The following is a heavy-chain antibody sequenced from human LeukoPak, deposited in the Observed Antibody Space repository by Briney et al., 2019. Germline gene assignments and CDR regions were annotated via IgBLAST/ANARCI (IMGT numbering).Heavy chain of an antibody. CDR1: GGSISSYY. D-gene: IGHD2-2*02. Sequence: SETLSLTCTVSGGSISSYYWSWIRQPPGKGLEWIGYIYTSGSTNYNPSLKSRVTISVDTSKNQFSLKLSSVTAADTAVYYCARESVVPAAIGYFDYWGQGTLVTVSS. V-gene: IGHV4-4*09. J-gene: IGHJ4*02. CDR3: ARESVVPAAIGYFDY. CDR2: IYTSGST.